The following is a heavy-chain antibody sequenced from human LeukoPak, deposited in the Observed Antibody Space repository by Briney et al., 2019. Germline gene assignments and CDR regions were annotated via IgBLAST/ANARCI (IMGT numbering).Heavy chain of an antibody. CDR1: GGSISSSSYY. V-gene: IGHV4-39*01. J-gene: IGHJ4*02. D-gene: IGHD3-16*01. CDR3: ARHGITLNPYYFDY. CDR2: IYYSGST. Sequence: SSETLSLTCTVSGGSISSSSYYWGWIRQPPGKGLEWIGSIYYSGSTYYNPSLKSRVTISVDTSKNQFSLKLSSVTAADTAVYYCARHGITLNPYYFDYWGQGTLVTVSS.